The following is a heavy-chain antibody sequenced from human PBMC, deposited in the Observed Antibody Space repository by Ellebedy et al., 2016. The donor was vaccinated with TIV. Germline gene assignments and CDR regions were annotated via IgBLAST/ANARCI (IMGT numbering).Heavy chain of an antibody. Sequence: AASVKVSCKASGGTFSHYALSWARHAPRHGLEWMRRLIPFFGTATYAQKFQGRVTITADESTTTAYMELSSLSSEDTAVYYCARATDDNPMYDFDSWGQGTLVTVSS. J-gene: IGHJ4*02. V-gene: IGHV1-69*13. CDR2: LIPFFGTA. CDR1: GGTFSHYA. D-gene: IGHD1-1*01. CDR3: ARATDDNPMYDFDS.